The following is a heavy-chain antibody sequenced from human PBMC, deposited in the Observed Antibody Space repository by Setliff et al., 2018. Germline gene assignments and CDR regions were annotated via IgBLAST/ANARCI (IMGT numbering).Heavy chain of an antibody. Sequence: VGSLRLSCAASGFTFSEEWMSWVRQAPGKGLEWIGRIKSEIAGGTTDYGAPVKGRFTISRDDSKNTLLLQMNNLKTEDTALYYCTTAHYTGNSRTLDFWGPGTLVTVSS. J-gene: IGHJ4*02. CDR1: GFTFSEEW. CDR3: TTAHYTGNSRTLDF. D-gene: IGHD1-26*01. V-gene: IGHV3-15*01. CDR2: IKSEIAGGTT.